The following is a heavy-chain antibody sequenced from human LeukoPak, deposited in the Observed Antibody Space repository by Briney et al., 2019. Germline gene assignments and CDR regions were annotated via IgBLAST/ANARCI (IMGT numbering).Heavy chain of an antibody. CDR3: TCHSGWSGPSE. CDR2: IYTSGST. Sequence: SETLSLTCTVSGGSISSGSYYWSWIRQPAGKGLEWIGRIYTSGSTNYNPSLKSRVTISVDKSKNHFSLELTSVTAADTAVYYCTCHSGWSGPSEWGQGTLVIVSS. J-gene: IGHJ4*02. CDR1: GGSISSGSYY. D-gene: IGHD6-19*01. V-gene: IGHV4-61*02.